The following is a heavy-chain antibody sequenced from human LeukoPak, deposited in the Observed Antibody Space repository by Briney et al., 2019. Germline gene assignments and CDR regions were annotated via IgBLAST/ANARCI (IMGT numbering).Heavy chain of an antibody. Sequence: GGSLRLSCVASGFSLSSYSMNWVRQAPGKGLEWISFIHSSGAIIFYADSVKGRFTISRDNSKNTLYLQMNSLRAEDTAVYYCAKDMPHYYGSGRAFDYWGQGTLVIVSS. V-gene: IGHV3-23*01. J-gene: IGHJ4*02. CDR2: IHSSGAII. D-gene: IGHD3-10*01. CDR3: AKDMPHYYGSGRAFDY. CDR1: GFSLSSYS.